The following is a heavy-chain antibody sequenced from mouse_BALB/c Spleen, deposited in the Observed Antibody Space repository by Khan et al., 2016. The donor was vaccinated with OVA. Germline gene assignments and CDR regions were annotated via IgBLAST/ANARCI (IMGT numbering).Heavy chain of an antibody. CDR2: ISSGGDNT. J-gene: IGHJ3*01. CDR1: GFTFSSFT. CDR3: TRSHWCSFAY. V-gene: IGHV5-9*03. D-gene: IGHD1-1*02. Sequence: EVELVESGGGLVKPGGSLKLSCAASGFTFSSFTMSWVRQTPEKRLEWVATISSGGDNTYYPDSVKGRFTITRDNAKNNLYLPMSSLSADDTALYCCTRSHWCSFAYWGQGTPVTVSA.